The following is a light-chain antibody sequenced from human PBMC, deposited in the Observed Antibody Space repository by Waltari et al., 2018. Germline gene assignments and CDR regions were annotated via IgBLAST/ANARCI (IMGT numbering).Light chain of an antibody. CDR2: GDS. CDR1: QNIRTQ. J-gene: IGKJ1*01. CDR3: QQSFSSPWT. V-gene: IGKV1-39*01. Sequence: DIQMTQSPSSLSESVRDTVTVTCRASQNIRTQLNWYQQKPATAPKLLIYGDSTLQRGVPSRFSGSASGTDFTLTVTNLQPDDFAVYFCQQSFSSPWTFGQGTRV.